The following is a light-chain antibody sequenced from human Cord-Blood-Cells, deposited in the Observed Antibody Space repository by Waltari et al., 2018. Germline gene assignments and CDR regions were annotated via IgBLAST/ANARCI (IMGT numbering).Light chain of an antibody. J-gene: IGLJ3*02. CDR2: EGS. V-gene: IGLV2-23*01. CDR1: CRGVGGCKL. Sequence: QSALTQPASASGSARQSITSSCTGTCRGVGGCKLVYRYQQHPGKAPKLMIYEGSKRPSVVSNRFSGSKSGNTASLTISGLQAEDEADYYCCSYAGSSTLVFGGGTKLTVL. CDR3: CSYAGSSTLV.